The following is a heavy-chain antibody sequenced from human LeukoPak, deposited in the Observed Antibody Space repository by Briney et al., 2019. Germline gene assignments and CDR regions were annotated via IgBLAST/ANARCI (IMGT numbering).Heavy chain of an antibody. CDR2: INPSGGST. CDR3: ARDQGKGILTPSDY. J-gene: IGHJ4*02. V-gene: IGHV1-46*01. D-gene: IGHD3-9*01. Sequence: GASVKVSCKASGYTFTSYGISWVRQAPGQGLEWMGIINPSGGSTSYAQKFQGRVTMTRDMSTSTVYMELSSLRSDDTAVYYCARDQGKGILTPSDYWGQGTLVTVSS. CDR1: GYTFTSYG.